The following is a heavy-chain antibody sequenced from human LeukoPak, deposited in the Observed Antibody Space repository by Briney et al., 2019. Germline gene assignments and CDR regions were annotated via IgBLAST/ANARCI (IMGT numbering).Heavy chain of an antibody. Sequence: PSETLSLTCTVSSGSISSSSYYWGWIRQPPGKGLEWIGSIYYSGSTYYNPSLKSRVTISVDTSKNQFSLKLSSVTAADTAVYYCARHGLHDYPSDYWGQGTLVTVSS. V-gene: IGHV4-39*01. CDR2: IYYSGST. CDR3: ARHGLHDYPSDY. CDR1: SGSISSSSYY. D-gene: IGHD4-11*01. J-gene: IGHJ4*02.